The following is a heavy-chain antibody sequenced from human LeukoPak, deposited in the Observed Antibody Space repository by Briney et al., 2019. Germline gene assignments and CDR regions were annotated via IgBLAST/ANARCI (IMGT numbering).Heavy chain of an antibody. CDR2: IYISGTT. Sequence: SQTLSLTCTVSGGSVSSGSYYWTWIRQPAGKGLEWIGRIYISGTTNYNPSLNSRVTISLDTSKNQFSLKLSSVSAADTAVYYCARGRTADYYQYYMDVWGKGTTVTVSS. V-gene: IGHV4-61*02. J-gene: IGHJ6*03. CDR3: ARGRTADYYQYYMDV. CDR1: GGSVSSGSYY. D-gene: IGHD5-18*01.